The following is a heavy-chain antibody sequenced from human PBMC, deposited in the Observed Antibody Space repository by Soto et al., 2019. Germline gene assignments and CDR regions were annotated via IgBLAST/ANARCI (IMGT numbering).Heavy chain of an antibody. V-gene: IGHV1-18*01. D-gene: IGHD3-16*01. J-gene: IGHJ6*02. CDR1: GYTFTPYG. CDR3: AREGEMPYYYYGLDV. CDR2: ISGYNGHT. Sequence: QVQLVQSGAEVRKPGASVKVSCKASGYTFTPYGISWVRQAPGQGLEWMGWISGYNGHTKYAQKYQGRVTMTTDTSTSTVYMDLRSLRSDDTAVYYCAREGEMPYYYYGLDVWGQGTTGTVSS.